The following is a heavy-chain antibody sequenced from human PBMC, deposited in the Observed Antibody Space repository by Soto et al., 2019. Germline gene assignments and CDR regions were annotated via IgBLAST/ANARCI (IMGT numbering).Heavy chain of an antibody. Sequence: ASVKVSCKASGYTFSTYYMVWVRQAPGQGLERMGIINPSGRATTYAQKFQGRVTMTRDTSTSAVYMELSSLRSEDTAVYYCARALQGFSNGYFDYWGQGTLVTVSS. CDR1: GYTFSTYY. CDR2: INPSGRAT. J-gene: IGHJ4*02. CDR3: ARALQGFSNGYFDY. V-gene: IGHV1-46*01. D-gene: IGHD3-10*01.